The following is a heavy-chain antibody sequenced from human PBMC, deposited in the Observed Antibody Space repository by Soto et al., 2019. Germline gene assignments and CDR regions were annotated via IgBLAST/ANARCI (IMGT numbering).Heavy chain of an antibody. CDR1: NGSISTYY. Sequence: PSETLSLTCTVSNGSISTYYWSWVRQAPGKGLEWIGYVYYSGTTNYNPSLKSRVTISVDTSKNQFSLKLSSVTAADTAVYYCARALYYYDSSGYSHNWFDPWGQGTLVTVSS. J-gene: IGHJ5*02. CDR2: VYYSGTT. CDR3: ARALYYYDSSGYSHNWFDP. D-gene: IGHD3-22*01. V-gene: IGHV4-59*12.